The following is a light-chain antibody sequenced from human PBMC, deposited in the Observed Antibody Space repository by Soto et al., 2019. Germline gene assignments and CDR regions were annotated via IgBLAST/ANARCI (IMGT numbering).Light chain of an antibody. CDR3: QQYNNWWT. J-gene: IGKJ1*01. Sequence: EIVMTQSPATLSVSPGERATLSRRASQSISNNLAWYHQRPGQAPRLLIFGASTRATGIPARFSGSGSGTEFTLTISSLQSEDFAVYYCQQYNNWWTFGQGTKVEIK. V-gene: IGKV3-15*01. CDR1: QSISNN. CDR2: GAS.